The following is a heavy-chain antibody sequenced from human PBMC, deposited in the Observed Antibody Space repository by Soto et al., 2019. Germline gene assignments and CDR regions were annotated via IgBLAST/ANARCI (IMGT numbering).Heavy chain of an antibody. J-gene: IGHJ6*02. CDR2: ISWDGGST. CDR1: GCTFVDYT. V-gene: IGHV3-43*01. Sequence: GGSLRLSCAASGCTFVDYTMHWVRQAPGKGLEWVSLISWDGGSTYYADSVKGRFTISRDNSKNSLYLQMNSLRTEDTALYYCAKTSGPHYYYYGMDVWGQGTTVTVSS. CDR3: AKTSGPHYYYYGMDV.